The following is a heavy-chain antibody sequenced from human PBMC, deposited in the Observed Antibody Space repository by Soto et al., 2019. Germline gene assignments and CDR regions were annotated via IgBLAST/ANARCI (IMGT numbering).Heavy chain of an antibody. J-gene: IGHJ4*02. CDR3: ARVEDYYESRGYPREDVGLFYY. CDR2: IYYSGST. D-gene: IGHD3-22*01. CDR1: GGSISSYY. V-gene: IGHV4-59*01. Sequence: SETLSLACTVSGGSISSYYWSWIRQPPGKGLEWIGYIYYSGSTNYNPSLKSRVTISVDTSKNQFSLKLRSVTAAATAVYYCARVEDYYESRGYPREDVGLFYYRGQGTLVTVSS.